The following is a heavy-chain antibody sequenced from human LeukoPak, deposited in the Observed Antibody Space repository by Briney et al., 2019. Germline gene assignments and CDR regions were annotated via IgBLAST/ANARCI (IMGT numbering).Heavy chain of an antibody. CDR2: ITSSSSYI. CDR1: DFPFSCYT. J-gene: IGHJ6*03. Sequence: PGGSLRLSCAALDFPFSCYTMNWLRQAPGKGPEGVSSITSSSSYIYYADSVKGRFTISRDNARNSLYLQMNSLRAEDTALYYCARDGDTVLTRGYYYYMDVRSKGTTVTVAS. CDR3: ARDGDTVLTRGYYYYMDV. V-gene: IGHV3-21*01. D-gene: IGHD4-23*01.